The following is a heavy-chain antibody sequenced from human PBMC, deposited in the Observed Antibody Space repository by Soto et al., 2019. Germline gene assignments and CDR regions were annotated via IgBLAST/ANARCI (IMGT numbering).Heavy chain of an antibody. CDR2: IYYSGST. V-gene: IGHV4-31*03. J-gene: IGHJ5*02. Sequence: PSETLSLTCTVSGGSISSGGDYWSWIRQHPGKGLEWIGYIYYSGSTYYNPSLKSRVTISVDTSKNQFSLKLSSVTAADTAVYYCAREVVVPAAMRFDNWFDPWGQGTLVTVSS. D-gene: IGHD2-2*01. CDR1: GGSISSGGDY. CDR3: AREVVVPAAMRFDNWFDP.